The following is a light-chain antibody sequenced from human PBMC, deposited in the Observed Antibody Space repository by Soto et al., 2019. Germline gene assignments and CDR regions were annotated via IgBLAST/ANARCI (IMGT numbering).Light chain of an antibody. J-gene: IGLJ2*01. CDR3: SLYASTHTFM. CDR2: EAT. Sequence: QSALTQPASVSGSPGQSITISCTGTSSNIGRYNLVSWYQQHPGKPPKLMIYEATKRPSGVSNRCSGSKSGNTASLTISGLQAEDEADYYCSLYASTHTFMLGGGTKVTV. CDR1: SSNIGRYNL. V-gene: IGLV2-23*02.